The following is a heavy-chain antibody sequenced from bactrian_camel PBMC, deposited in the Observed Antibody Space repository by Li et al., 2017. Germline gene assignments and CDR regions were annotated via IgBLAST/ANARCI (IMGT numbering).Heavy chain of an antibody. V-gene: IGHV3S1*01. J-gene: IGHJ4*01. CDR1: GDTRSSYC. CDR2: INTDHVNT. D-gene: IGHD5*01. Sequence: HVQLVESGGGPVQAGGSLRLTCVASGDTRSSYCMAWFRQAPGKEREGVALINTDHVNTYYAEAVKDRFTISQDYPKNTIYLQMNSLQPADTAMYICAADLSPYVGYGLGHRGCYQYTNYGPGTQVTVS.